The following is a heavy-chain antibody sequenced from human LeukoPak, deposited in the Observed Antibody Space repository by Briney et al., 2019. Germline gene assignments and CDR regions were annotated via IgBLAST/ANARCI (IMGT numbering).Heavy chain of an antibody. CDR2: ISGSGGST. CDR1: GFTFSSYA. CDR3: AKARYSYGYVYYYYGMDV. Sequence: GGSLRLSCAASGFTFSSYAMSWVRQAPGKGLEGVSAISGSGGSTYYADSVKGRFTISRDNSKNTLYLQMNSLRAEDTAVYYCAKARYSYGYVYYYYGMDVWGQGTTVTVSS. J-gene: IGHJ6*02. V-gene: IGHV3-23*01. D-gene: IGHD5-18*01.